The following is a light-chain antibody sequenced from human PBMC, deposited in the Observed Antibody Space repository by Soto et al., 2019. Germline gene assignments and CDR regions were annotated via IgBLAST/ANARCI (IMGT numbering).Light chain of an antibody. V-gene: IGKV1-5*01. CDR2: DAS. J-gene: IGKJ2*01. CDR3: QQYNSYSYT. Sequence: IQKNHSHSSLSASLGDRVAATCLASQSISSWLAWYQQKPGKAPKLLIYDASSLESGVPSRFSGSGSGTEFTLTISSLQPDDFATYYCQQYNSYSYTFGQGTK. CDR1: QSISSW.